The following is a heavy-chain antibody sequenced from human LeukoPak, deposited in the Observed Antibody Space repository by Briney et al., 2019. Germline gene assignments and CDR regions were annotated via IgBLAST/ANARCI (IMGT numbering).Heavy chain of an antibody. D-gene: IGHD3-22*01. V-gene: IGHV2-5*02. Sequence: SGPALVKPTQTLTLTCTFSGFSLSTPTVGVGWIRQPPVKGLECLAVLYWDDDKRYSPSLTSRLTITKDASKNQVMLTMTNVDPVDTATYYCAHRGRGYSRTNFDFWGQGTLVTVSS. CDR2: LYWDDDK. CDR3: AHRGRGYSRTNFDF. J-gene: IGHJ4*02. CDR1: GFSLSTPTVG.